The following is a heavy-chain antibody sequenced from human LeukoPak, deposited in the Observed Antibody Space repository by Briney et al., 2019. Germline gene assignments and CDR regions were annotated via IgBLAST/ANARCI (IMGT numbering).Heavy chain of an antibody. J-gene: IGHJ4*02. CDR1: GFTFSSYS. D-gene: IGHD2-15*01. Sequence: GGSLRLSCAASGFTFSSYSMNWVRQAPGKGLEWVSSISSSSSYIYYADSVKGRFTISRDNAKNSLYLQMNSLRAEDTAVYYCARDDIGVVVVAATTFFDYWGQGTLVTVSS. CDR2: ISSSSSYI. CDR3: ARDDIGVVVVAATTFFDY. V-gene: IGHV3-21*01.